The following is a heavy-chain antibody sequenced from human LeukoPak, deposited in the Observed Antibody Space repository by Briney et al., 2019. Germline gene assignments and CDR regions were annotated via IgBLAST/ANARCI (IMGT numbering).Heavy chain of an antibody. CDR2: ISSSSSYI. CDR3: ARDSSSPYYYYYMDV. D-gene: IGHD6-13*01. Sequence: PGGSLRLSCAASGFTFSSYSMNWDRQAPGKGLEWVSSISSSSSYIYYADSVKGRFTISRDNAKNSLYLQMNSLRAEDTAVYYCARDSSSPYYYYYMDVWGKGTTVTVSS. V-gene: IGHV3-21*01. J-gene: IGHJ6*03. CDR1: GFTFSSYS.